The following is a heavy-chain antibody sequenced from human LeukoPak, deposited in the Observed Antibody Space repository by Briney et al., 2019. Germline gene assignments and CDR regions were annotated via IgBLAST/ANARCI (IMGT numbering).Heavy chain of an antibody. CDR2: ISPRDSDT. CDR1: GYSFTSYW. J-gene: IGHJ4*02. Sequence: GASPKISCKGSGYSFTSYWIGWVRQEPGKGLEWMGIISPRDSDTRYSPSFQGQVTISADKSISTAYLQWSSLNASDTAMYYCARRSTISARLFDSWGQGTLVTVSS. D-gene: IGHD6-6*01. V-gene: IGHV5-51*01. CDR3: ARRSTISARLFDS.